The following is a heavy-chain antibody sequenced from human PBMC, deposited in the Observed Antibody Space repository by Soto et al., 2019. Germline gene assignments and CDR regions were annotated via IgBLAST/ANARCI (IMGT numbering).Heavy chain of an antibody. CDR1: GYTFSRYG. D-gene: IGHD1-26*01. CDR3: ARERKWEPLPY. CDR2: INGNTGHT. Sequence: QVQLVQSGAEVREPGASVKVSCKTSGYTFSRYGITWVRQAPGQGLEWMGWINGNTGHTIYAMKLEDRLTISTDTTTSTAYMELRRLKSDDTAVYYCARERKWEPLPYWGQGTLVTVSS. V-gene: IGHV1-18*01. J-gene: IGHJ4*02.